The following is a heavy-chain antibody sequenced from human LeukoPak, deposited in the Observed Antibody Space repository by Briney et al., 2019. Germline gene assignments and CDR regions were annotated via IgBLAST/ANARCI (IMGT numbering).Heavy chain of an antibody. Sequence: GASVKVSCKASGYTFTSYYMHWVRQAPGQGLEWMGIINPSGGSTSYAQKFQGRVTMTRDMSTSTVYMELSSLRSEDTAVYYCARVLSRKTISPHFDYWGQGTLVTVSS. CDR3: ARVLSRKTISPHFDY. V-gene: IGHV1-46*01. CDR2: INPSGGST. J-gene: IGHJ4*02. CDR1: GYTFTSYY. D-gene: IGHD1-7*01.